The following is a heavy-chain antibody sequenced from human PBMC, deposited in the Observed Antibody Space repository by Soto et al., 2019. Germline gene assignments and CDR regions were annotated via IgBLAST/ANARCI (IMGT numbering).Heavy chain of an antibody. Sequence: QVQLVESGGGVVQPGRSLRLTCAASGFTFSGNGMHWVRQAPGKGLEWVAVVSYDGIRKYYGDSVKGRFTISRDNAENTVYLQIIYLSAKDAAVYYCASCGGGSMYDYRGQGDLWGEGTVVTVSS. V-gene: IGHV3-30*03. CDR2: VSYDGIRK. J-gene: IGHJ4*02. D-gene: IGHD2-21*01. CDR1: GFTFSGNG. CDR3: ASCGGGSMYDYRGQGDL.